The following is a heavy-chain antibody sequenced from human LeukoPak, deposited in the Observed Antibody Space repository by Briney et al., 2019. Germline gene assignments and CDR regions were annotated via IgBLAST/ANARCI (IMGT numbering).Heavy chain of an antibody. D-gene: IGHD3-22*01. CDR2: FKSNTDGGTT. V-gene: IGHV3-15*07. CDR1: GFTLYRYW. J-gene: IGHJ4*02. Sequence: GGPLRLSCAASGFTLYRYWMHWVPQAPGKALEWVGRFKSNTDGGTTDYAAPVKGRFTISRDDSKNTLYLQMNSLKTEDTAVYYCTSSITMIVVVIGGVGYWGQGTLVTVSS. CDR3: TSSITMIVVVIGGVGY.